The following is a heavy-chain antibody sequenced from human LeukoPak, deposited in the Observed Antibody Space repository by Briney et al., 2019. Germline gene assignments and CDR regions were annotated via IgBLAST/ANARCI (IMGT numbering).Heavy chain of an antibody. D-gene: IGHD2-8*01. Sequence: GESLKISCKASGYRFHHFWIGWVRQVPGKGLEWMAIIYPDDSDTRYSPSFQGRVTISVDRSIATAYLQWSSLQASDSAMYFCARRGAHCINGDCFLTEVDWGQGTLVTVSS. J-gene: IGHJ4*02. CDR2: IYPDDSDT. CDR3: ARRGAHCINGDCFLTEVD. CDR1: GYRFHHFW. V-gene: IGHV5-51*01.